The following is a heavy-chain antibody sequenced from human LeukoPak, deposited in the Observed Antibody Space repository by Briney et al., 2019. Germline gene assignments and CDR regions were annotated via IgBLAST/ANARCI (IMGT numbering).Heavy chain of an antibody. CDR3: ARDRWFDP. V-gene: IGHV4-59*01. J-gene: IGHJ5*02. Sequence: ESSETLSLTCTVSGGSISSYYWSWIRQPPGKGLEWIGYIYYSGSTNYNPSLKSRVTMSVDTSKNQFSLKLSSVTAADTAVYYCARDRWFDPWGQGTLVTVSS. CDR2: IYYSGST. CDR1: GGSISSYY.